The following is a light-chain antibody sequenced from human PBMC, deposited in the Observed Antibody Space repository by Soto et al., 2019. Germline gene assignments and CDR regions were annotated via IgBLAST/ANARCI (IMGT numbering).Light chain of an antibody. J-gene: IGKJ1*01. V-gene: IGKV2-28*01. CDR2: LGS. Sequence: DIVMTQSPLSLPVTPGEPASISCRSSQSLLHSNGYNYLDWYLQKPGQSPQLLIYLGSNRASGVPDRFSGSGSGTDFTLKISRVEDEDVGVYYCMQPLQSWTFGQGTKV. CDR1: QSLLHSNGYNY. CDR3: MQPLQSWT.